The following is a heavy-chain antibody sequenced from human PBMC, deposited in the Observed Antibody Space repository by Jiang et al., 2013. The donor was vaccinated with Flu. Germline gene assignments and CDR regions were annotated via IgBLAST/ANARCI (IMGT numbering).Heavy chain of an antibody. V-gene: IGHV6-1*01. CDR1: GDSVSDNSAA. Sequence: QTLSLTCAISGDSVSDNSAAWNWIRQSPSRGLEWLGRTYYRSKWYNDYALSVRGRITINPDTSQNQFSLQLNSVTPEDTAVYYCARGPTYWNWYFDLWGRGTLVTVSS. CDR3: ARGPTYWNWYFDL. J-gene: IGHJ2*01. CDR2: TYYRSKWYN. D-gene: IGHD2-15*01.